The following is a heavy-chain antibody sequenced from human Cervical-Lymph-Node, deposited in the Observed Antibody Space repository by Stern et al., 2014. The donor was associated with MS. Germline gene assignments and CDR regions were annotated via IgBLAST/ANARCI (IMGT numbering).Heavy chain of an antibody. J-gene: IGHJ5*02. CDR2: IYYSGTT. CDR1: GASIDHHF. V-gene: IGHV4-59*11. Sequence: QLQLQESGPGLLRPSETLSLTCTVSGASIDHHFWGWIRQPPGKGLEWIGYIYYSGTTNYNASLKGRVAISIDTSRTQFSLRLSSVTAADTAVYYCARATDLWGQGTLVAVSS. CDR3: ARATDL.